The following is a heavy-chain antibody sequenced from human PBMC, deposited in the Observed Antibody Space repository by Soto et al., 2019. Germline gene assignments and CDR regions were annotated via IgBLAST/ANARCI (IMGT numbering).Heavy chain of an antibody. Sequence: PPGTLSLTSAVYGGSFSGYHWSSIRHPPRTGLEWLGEINHSGHTDYNTSRKSRITISIGTSKRQFSLKLNSVTAADTAVYYCAIGPRMWLAGGGYWGQGTQVTVSS. CDR1: GGSFSGYH. D-gene: IGHD6-19*01. CDR3: AIGPRMWLAGGGY. J-gene: IGHJ4*02. V-gene: IGHV4-34*01. CDR2: INHSGHT.